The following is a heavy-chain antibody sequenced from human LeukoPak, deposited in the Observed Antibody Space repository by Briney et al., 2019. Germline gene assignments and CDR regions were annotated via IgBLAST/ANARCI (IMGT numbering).Heavy chain of an antibody. CDR3: ARLSLWMVRGVITNYYFDY. Sequence: GESLKISCKASGYSFTIYWIAWVRQMPGKGLEWMGIIYPGDSDTRYSPSFQGQVTISADKSISTAYLQWSSLKASDTAMYYRARLSLWMVRGVITNYYFDYWGQGTLVTVSS. CDR1: GYSFTIYW. CDR2: IYPGDSDT. D-gene: IGHD3-10*01. J-gene: IGHJ4*02. V-gene: IGHV5-51*01.